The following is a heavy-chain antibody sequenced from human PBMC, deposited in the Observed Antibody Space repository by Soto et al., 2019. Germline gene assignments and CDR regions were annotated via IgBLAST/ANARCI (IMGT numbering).Heavy chain of an antibody. V-gene: IGHV3-66*01. Sequence: EVQLVESGGGLVQPGGSLRLSCAVSAFTVSSNYMNWVRQAPGKGLEWVSVIYSGGDTYYADSVKDRFTISRDNSKNTLDLQMNSLRAEDTAVYYCAREGRGGGWFDPWGQGTLVTVSS. CDR3: AREGRGGGWFDP. CDR1: AFTVSSNY. D-gene: IGHD3-16*01. CDR2: IYSGGDT. J-gene: IGHJ5*02.